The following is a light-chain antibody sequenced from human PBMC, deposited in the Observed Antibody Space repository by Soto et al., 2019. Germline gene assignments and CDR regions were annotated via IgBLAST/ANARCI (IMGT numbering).Light chain of an antibody. CDR2: SAS. CDR1: QRINIY. J-gene: IGKJ1*01. V-gene: IGKV1-39*01. Sequence: DIQMTQSPSSLSTSIGDRVTITCRASQRINIYLNWYRQKPGKAPELLIYSASNLQSGVPSRFSGSGSGTDFTLTISGLQSEDFATYYCQQYNSYLWTFGQGTKVDIK. CDR3: QQYNSYLWT.